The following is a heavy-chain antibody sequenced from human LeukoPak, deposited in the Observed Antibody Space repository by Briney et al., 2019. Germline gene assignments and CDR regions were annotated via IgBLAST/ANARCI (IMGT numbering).Heavy chain of an antibody. D-gene: IGHD2/OR15-2a*01. Sequence: PGGSLRLSCAASGFTFNNYAMTWVRQAPPEELEWVSGISASGGNTWYADSVKGRFTISRDNSKNTLYLQMNSLRAEDTAVYYCAKYVSARGPPYALAVWGQGTTVTVYS. J-gene: IGHJ6*02. CDR2: ISASGGNT. CDR3: AKYVSARGPPYALAV. V-gene: IGHV3-23*01. CDR1: GFTFNNYA.